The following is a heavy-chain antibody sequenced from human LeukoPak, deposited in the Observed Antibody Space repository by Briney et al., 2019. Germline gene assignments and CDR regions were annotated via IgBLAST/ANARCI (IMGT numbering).Heavy chain of an antibody. J-gene: IGHJ6*02. Sequence: ASVTVSCTSSVYTFTNYGITWVRQAPGQGLEGMGWIGADTGNTNYVRRLQGRVTMTRDTSTSTAYLELTSRTADDTAVYYCARDKEWTRDAAESLGTYYHYHHGMDVWGQGTTVTVSS. V-gene: IGHV1-18*01. CDR1: VYTFTNYG. D-gene: IGHD3-16*01. CDR3: ARDKEWTRDAAESLGTYYHYHHGMDV. CDR2: IGADTGNT.